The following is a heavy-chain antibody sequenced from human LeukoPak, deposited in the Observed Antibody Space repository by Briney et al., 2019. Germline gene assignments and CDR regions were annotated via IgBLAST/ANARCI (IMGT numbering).Heavy chain of an antibody. V-gene: IGHV1-18*01. CDR3: ARPLYYDSTGYHQYYFDH. Sequence: ASVKVSCKASGYTFTSYGISWVRQAPGQGREGRGWISAYNGNTNYAQNLQGRVTMTTETYTSTAYMDLRSLRSDDTAVYYCARPLYYDSTGYHQYYFDHWGQGTLVTVSS. D-gene: IGHD3-22*01. J-gene: IGHJ4*02. CDR1: GYTFTSYG. CDR2: ISAYNGNT.